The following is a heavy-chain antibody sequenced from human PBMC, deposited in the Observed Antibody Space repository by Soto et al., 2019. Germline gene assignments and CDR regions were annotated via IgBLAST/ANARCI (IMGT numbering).Heavy chain of an antibody. Sequence: PGESLKISCKGSGYSFTSYWIGWVRQMPGKGLEWMGIIYPGDSDTRYSPSFQGQVTISADKSISTAYLQWSSLKASDTAMYYCARLPAESYDILTGYLVPDRYYYMDVWGKGTTVTVSS. J-gene: IGHJ6*03. CDR2: IYPGDSDT. D-gene: IGHD3-9*01. V-gene: IGHV5-51*01. CDR3: ARLPAESYDILTGYLVPDRYYYMDV. CDR1: GYSFTSYW.